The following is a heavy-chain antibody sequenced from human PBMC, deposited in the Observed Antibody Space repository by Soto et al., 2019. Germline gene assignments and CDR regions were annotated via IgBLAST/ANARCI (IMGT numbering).Heavy chain of an antibody. V-gene: IGHV3-21*01. CDR3: VREPRYCSGGSCSIMGDAFDI. Sequence: GGSLRLSCAASGFTFSNYEMHWVRQAPGKGLEWVSSIIINSNYIDYADSVKGRFTISTDNSKNSLYLQMNSLRAEDSAVYYCVREPRYCSGGSCSIMGDAFDIWGQGTMVTVS. J-gene: IGHJ3*02. CDR1: GFTFSNYE. D-gene: IGHD2-15*01. CDR2: IIINSNYI.